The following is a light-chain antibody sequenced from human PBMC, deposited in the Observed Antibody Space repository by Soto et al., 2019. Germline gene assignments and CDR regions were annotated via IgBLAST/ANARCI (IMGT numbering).Light chain of an antibody. J-gene: IGKJ3*01. CDR2: DAS. V-gene: IGKV1-33*01. CDR1: QDISNY. CDR3: FT. Sequence: DIRMTQSPSSLSASVGDRVTITCQASQDISNYLNWYQQKPGKAPKLLIYDASNLETGVPSRFSGSGSGTDFTFTISSLQPEDIATYYSFTFGPGTKVDIK.